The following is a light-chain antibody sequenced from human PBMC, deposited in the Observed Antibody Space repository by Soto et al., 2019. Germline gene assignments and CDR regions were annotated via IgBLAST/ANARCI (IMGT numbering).Light chain of an antibody. J-gene: IGKJ2*01. CDR1: QSVSSN. CDR3: HQYNNWPKT. CDR2: GAS. Sequence: EIVMTQSPATLSVSPGERATLSCRASQSVSSNLAWYQQKPGQAPRLLIYGASTRSTGIPARFSGSGSGTEFTLTISSLQSEDFAVYYCHQYNNWPKTFGQGNKLEIK. V-gene: IGKV3-15*01.